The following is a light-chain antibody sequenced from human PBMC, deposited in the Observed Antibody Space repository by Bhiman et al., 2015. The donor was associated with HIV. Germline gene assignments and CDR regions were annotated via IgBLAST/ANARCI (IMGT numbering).Light chain of an antibody. J-gene: IGLJ2*01. V-gene: IGLV1-44*01. CDR3: SSYTSSSTRV. CDR2: RNN. CDR1: MSDIGGNT. Sequence: QPVLTQPPSASGTPGQTVIILCSGGMSDIGGNTVNWYQQFPGMAPKLLIYRNNQRPSGVSNRFSGSKSGNTASLTISGLQAEDEADYYCSSYTSSSTRVFGGGTKLTVL.